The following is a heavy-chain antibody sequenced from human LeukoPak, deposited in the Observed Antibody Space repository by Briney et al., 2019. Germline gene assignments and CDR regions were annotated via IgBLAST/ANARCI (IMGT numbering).Heavy chain of an antibody. CDR1: GGSISSGSYY. D-gene: IGHD1-26*01. Sequence: SQTLSLTCTVSGGSISSGSYYWSWIRQPAGKGLEWIGRIYTSGSTNYNPSLKSRVTISVDTSKNQFSLKLSSVTAADTAVYYCARDDAEWELLDYWGQGTLVTVSS. CDR3: ARDDAEWELLDY. J-gene: IGHJ4*02. CDR2: IYTSGST. V-gene: IGHV4-61*02.